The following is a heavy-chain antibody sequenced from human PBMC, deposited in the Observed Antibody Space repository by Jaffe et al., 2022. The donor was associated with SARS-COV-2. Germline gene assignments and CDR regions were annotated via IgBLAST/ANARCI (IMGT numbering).Heavy chain of an antibody. CDR2: ISWNSGSI. V-gene: IGHV3-9*01. Sequence: EVQLVESGGGLVQPGRSLRLSCAASGFTFDDYAMHWVRQAPGKGLEWVSGISWNSGSIGYADSVKGRFTISRDNAKNSLYLQMNSLRAEDTALYYCAKDWDSGDYSNAYYYGMDVWGQGTTVTVSS. CDR3: AKDWDSGDYSNAYYYGMDV. D-gene: IGHD4-4*01. J-gene: IGHJ6*02. CDR1: GFTFDDYA.